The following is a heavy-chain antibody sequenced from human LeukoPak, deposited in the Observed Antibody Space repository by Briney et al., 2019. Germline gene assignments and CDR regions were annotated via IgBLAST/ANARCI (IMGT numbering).Heavy chain of an antibody. CDR2: ISPYTGNS. D-gene: IGHD4-17*01. CDR1: GYTFSYYV. J-gene: IGHJ4*02. Sequence: ASVKVSCKASGYTFSYYVLTWVRQAPGQGLEWMGRISPYTGNSNYAQKFQDRVTMTTDTSTSTAYMELRSLTSDDTAVYYCARTMTTMTTHGELDFWGQGILVTVS. CDR3: ARTMTTMTTHGELDF. V-gene: IGHV1-18*01.